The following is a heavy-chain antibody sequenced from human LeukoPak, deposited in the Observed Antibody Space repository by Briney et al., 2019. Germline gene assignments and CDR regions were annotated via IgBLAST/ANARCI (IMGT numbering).Heavy chain of an antibody. Sequence: GGSLRLSCAASGFTFSSYAMHWVRQAPGKGLEWVAVISYDGSNKYYADSVKGRFTISRDNSKNTLCLQMNSLRAEDTAVYYCARVSIVLMVYASFDYWGQGTLVTVSS. J-gene: IGHJ4*02. CDR2: ISYDGSNK. V-gene: IGHV3-30-3*01. CDR3: ARVSIVLMVYASFDY. CDR1: GFTFSSYA. D-gene: IGHD2-8*01.